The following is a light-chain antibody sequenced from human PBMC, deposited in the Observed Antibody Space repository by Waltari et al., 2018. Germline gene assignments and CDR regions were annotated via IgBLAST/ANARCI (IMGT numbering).Light chain of an antibody. CDR2: WAS. J-gene: IGKJ4*01. V-gene: IGKV4-1*01. CDR3: QQYFTTPLT. Sequence: DIVMTQSPDSLVVSLGERATIYCQSSQNILYTSNNKNYLAWYQQKPGQPPKLLIFWASTRESGVPDRFSGSGSGTDFTLTISGLQAEDVAVYYCQQYFTTPLTFGGGTKVEI. CDR1: QNILYTSNNKNY.